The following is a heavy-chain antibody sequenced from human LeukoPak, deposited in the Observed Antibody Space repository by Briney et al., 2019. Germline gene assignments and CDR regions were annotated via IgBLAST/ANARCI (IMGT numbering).Heavy chain of an antibody. D-gene: IGHD6-13*01. J-gene: IGHJ4*02. CDR1: GYTFTGYY. Sequence: GASVKVSCKASGYTFTGYYIHWVRQAPGQGLEWMGWINPNSGDINYAQKFQGRVTMTRDTSISTAYMELSRLRSDDTAVYYCARDLYSSSSDWGQGTLVTVSS. V-gene: IGHV1-2*02. CDR3: ARDLYSSSSD. CDR2: INPNSGDI.